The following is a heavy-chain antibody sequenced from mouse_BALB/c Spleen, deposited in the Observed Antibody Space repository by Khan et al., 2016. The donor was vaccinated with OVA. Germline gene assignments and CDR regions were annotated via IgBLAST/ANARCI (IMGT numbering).Heavy chain of an antibody. CDR1: GYSITSDYA. J-gene: IGHJ4*01. CDR3: ARDGSRYNYAMNY. CDR2: INYSGST. V-gene: IGHV3-2*02. Sequence: EVQLQESGPGLVNPSQSPSLTCTVTGYSITSDYAWNWIRQFPGNKLEWMGYINYSGSTNYNPALKSRISITRATSKNQFFLQLNSVTTEDTATYYCARDGSRYNYAMNYWGQGTSVTVSS. D-gene: IGHD2-3*01.